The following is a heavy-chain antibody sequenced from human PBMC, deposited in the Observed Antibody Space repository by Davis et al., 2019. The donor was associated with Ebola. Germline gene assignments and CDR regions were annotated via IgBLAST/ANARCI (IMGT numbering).Heavy chain of an antibody. CDR3: AAQDWGTFHI. D-gene: IGHD7-27*01. V-gene: IGHV3-11*06. Sequence: GGSLRLSCAASGFTFSDYFMSWIRQAPGKGLEWLSYITTTSDATNYADSVKGRFTISRDNTKNSLFLQMNSLSAEDTAIYYCAAQDWGTFHIWGLGTMVTVSS. CDR1: GFTFSDYF. J-gene: IGHJ3*02. CDR2: ITTTSDAT.